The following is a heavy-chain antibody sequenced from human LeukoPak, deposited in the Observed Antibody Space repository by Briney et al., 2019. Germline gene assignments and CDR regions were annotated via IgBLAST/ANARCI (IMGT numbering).Heavy chain of an antibody. J-gene: IGHJ5*02. CDR2: IYHSGST. CDR3: ARIMGRGYCISTSCRGDWFDP. CDR1: GGSISSNTW. Sequence: PSGTLSLTCAVSGGSISSNTWWSWVRQPPGKGLEWIGEIYHSGSTNYNPSLKRRVTISVDKSKNQFSLKLSSVTAADTAVYHCARIMGRGYCISTSCRGDWFDPWGQGTLVTVSS. D-gene: IGHD2-2*01. V-gene: IGHV4-4*02.